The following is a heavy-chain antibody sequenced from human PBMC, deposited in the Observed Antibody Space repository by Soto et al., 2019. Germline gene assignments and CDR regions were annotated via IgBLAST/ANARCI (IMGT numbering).Heavy chain of an antibody. CDR2: IKQGGSEK. D-gene: IGHD1-1*01. J-gene: IGHJ3*02. CDR3: ARDSGYNWNDYAFDI. CDR1: GFTFNSFW. V-gene: IGHV3-7*01. Sequence: PGGSLRLCCAASGFTFNSFWMTWVRQAPGKGLEWVANIKQGGSEKFYLDSVKGRFTISRDNAKNSLFLQMNSLRAEDTAMYYCARDSGYNWNDYAFDIWGQGTMVTVSS.